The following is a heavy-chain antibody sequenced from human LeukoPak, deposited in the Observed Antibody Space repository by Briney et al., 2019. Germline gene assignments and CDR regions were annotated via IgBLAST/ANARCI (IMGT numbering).Heavy chain of an antibody. CDR1: GFTFSSYT. Sequence: GGPLRLSCAASGFTFSSYTMNGVGQAPGRGWEGVSSISIISSSIYYADSVKGRFTISRDNAKNSLYLQMDSLRAEDTAVYYCARAHSGSYWGQGTLVTVSS. CDR3: ARAHSGSY. D-gene: IGHD1-26*01. J-gene: IGHJ1*01. CDR2: ISIISSSI. V-gene: IGHV3-21*01.